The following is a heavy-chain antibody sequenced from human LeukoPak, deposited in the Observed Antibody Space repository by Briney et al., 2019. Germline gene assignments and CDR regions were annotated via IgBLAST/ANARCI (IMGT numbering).Heavy chain of an antibody. V-gene: IGHV1-8*03. CDR2: INPNSGGT. J-gene: IGHJ4*02. Sequence: ASVKVSCKASGYTFTGYYMHWVRQAPGQGLEWMGWINPNSGGTGYAQKFQGRVTITRNTSISTAYMELSSLRSEDTAVYYCARAKHPGYCSGGSCPFDYWGQGTLVTVSS. D-gene: IGHD2-15*01. CDR3: ARAKHPGYCSGGSCPFDY. CDR1: GYTFTGYY.